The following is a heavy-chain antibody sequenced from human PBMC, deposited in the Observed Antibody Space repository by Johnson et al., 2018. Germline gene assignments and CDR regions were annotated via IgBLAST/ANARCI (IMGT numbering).Heavy chain of an antibody. J-gene: IGHJ6*02. Sequence: EVQLVESGGGLVQPGGSLKLSCAASGFTFSGSAMHWVRQPSGKGLEWVGRIRRKANSSATAYAPSGKGRSTLPRDDTKNTAYWQMNSLKTEDTDVYYCTTGEVTVTTFRPGYYYYYYGMDFWGQGTTVTVSS. CDR1: GFTFSGSA. CDR2: IRRKANSSAT. D-gene: IGHD1-7*01. V-gene: IGHV3-73*01. CDR3: TTGEVTVTTFRPGYYYYYYGMDF.